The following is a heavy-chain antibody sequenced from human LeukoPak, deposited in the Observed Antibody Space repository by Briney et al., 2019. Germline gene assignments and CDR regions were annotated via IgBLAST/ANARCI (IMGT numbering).Heavy chain of an antibody. V-gene: IGHV3-7*01. Sequence: GGPLRLSCAASGFNFSTYWMTWVRKVLGKGLEWVANIKEDGSDIFYVDAVKGRFSISRDNAKTSLYLQMNNLSVADTAVYYCVTDQTGRHPYFFDYWGQGTLVTVSS. CDR2: IKEDGSDI. D-gene: IGHD3-10*01. J-gene: IGHJ4*02. CDR1: GFNFSTYW. CDR3: VTDQTGRHPYFFDY.